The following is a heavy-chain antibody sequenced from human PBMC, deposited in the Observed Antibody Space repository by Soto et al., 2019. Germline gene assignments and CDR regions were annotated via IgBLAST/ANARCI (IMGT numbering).Heavy chain of an antibody. CDR3: ATQEVRGNYVYTFDP. V-gene: IGHV4-39*01. J-gene: IGHJ5*02. CDR1: GGSVSSSSCY. CDR2: IYYSGST. Sequence: SETLSLTCTVSGGSVSSSSCYWGWIRQPPGKGLEWIGSIYYSGSTYYNPSLKSRVTMSVDTSKNQFSLKLSSVTAADTALYYSATQEVRGNYVYTFDPSGHGTLLTVSS. D-gene: IGHD1-26*01.